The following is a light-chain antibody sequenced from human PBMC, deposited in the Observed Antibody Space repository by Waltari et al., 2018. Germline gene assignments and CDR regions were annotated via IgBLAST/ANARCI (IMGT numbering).Light chain of an antibody. V-gene: IGLV1-51*01. Sequence: QSVLTQPPSVSAAPGQKVTISCPGSNSNIRNKDVSWYQPFPGTAPKPPIYDNDKRPSGIPDRFSGSKSGTSATLGITGLQTGDEADYYCGTWDSSLSDVVFGGGTKLTVL. CDR1: NSNIRNKD. CDR3: GTWDSSLSDVV. J-gene: IGLJ2*01. CDR2: DND.